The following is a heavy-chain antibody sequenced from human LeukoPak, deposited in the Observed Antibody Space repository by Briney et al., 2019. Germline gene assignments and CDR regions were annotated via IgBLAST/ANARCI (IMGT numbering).Heavy chain of an antibody. CDR2: MNPNSGNT. Sequence: GASVKVSCKASGYTFTSYDINWVRQATGQGLERMGWMNPNSGNTGYAQKFQGRVTMTRNTSISTAYMELSSLRSEDTAVYYCARAGFGGRNYYYYYMDVWGKGTTVTVSS. V-gene: IGHV1-8*01. CDR1: GYTFTSYD. CDR3: ARAGFGGRNYYYYYMDV. J-gene: IGHJ6*03. D-gene: IGHD3-10*01.